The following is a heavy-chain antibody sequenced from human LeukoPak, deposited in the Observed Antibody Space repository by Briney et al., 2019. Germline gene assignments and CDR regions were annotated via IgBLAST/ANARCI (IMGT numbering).Heavy chain of an antibody. CDR1: GFTFSNYP. J-gene: IGHJ4*02. CDR3: ARDLKVKSADYYFDY. Sequence: GGSLRLSCAASGFTFSNYPMHWVRQAPGKGLEWVVVIANDGRDKHYGESVKGQFTISRDNSRNTLYLQMNSLRAEDTAVYYCARDLKVKSADYYFDYWGQGTLVTVSS. V-gene: IGHV3-30*03. CDR2: IANDGRDK. D-gene: IGHD2-15*01.